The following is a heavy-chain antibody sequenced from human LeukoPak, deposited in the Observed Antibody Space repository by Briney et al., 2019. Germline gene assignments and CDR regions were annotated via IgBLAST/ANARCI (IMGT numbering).Heavy chain of an antibody. CDR2: MTPSSGNT. D-gene: IGHD4-17*01. Sequence: ASVKVSCKASGYNFANHDINWVRQVTGQGLEWMGWMTPSSGNTGYAQKFQGRVTITRNTSISTAYMELSSLRSEDTAVYYCANFPDDYGEGGDYWGQGTLVTVSS. V-gene: IGHV1-8*03. CDR3: ANFPDDYGEGGDY. J-gene: IGHJ4*02. CDR1: GYNFANHD.